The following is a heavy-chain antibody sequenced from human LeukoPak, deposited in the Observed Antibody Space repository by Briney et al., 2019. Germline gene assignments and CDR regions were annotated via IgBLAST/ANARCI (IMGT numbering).Heavy chain of an antibody. CDR1: GYTFTGYF. CDR2: INPNSGGT. J-gene: IGHJ3*02. V-gene: IGHV1-2*02. CDR3: ARVSDNDAFDI. D-gene: IGHD1-1*01. Sequence: SVKVSCMASGYTFTGYFMHWVRQAPGQGLDGMGWINPNSGGTNYAQKFQGRVTMTRDTSISTAYMDLSRLRSDDTAVYYCARVSDNDAFDIWGQGTMVTVSS.